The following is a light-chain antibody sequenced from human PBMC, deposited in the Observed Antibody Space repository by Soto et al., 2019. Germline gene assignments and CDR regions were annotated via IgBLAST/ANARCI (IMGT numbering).Light chain of an antibody. V-gene: IGKV3-15*01. CDR3: QQYNNWPPYT. CDR1: QSVGTN. CDR2: STS. J-gene: IGKJ2*01. Sequence: EVVMTQSPATLSVSPGERATLSCRASQSVGTNLAWYQQKPGQAPRLLIYSTSTRATGIPAKFSGSGFGTDFTRTNSSLQSEDFAVYYCQQYNNWPPYTFCQETKLEIK.